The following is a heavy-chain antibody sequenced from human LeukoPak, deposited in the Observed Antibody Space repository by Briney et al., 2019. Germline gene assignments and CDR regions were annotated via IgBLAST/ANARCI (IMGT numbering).Heavy chain of an antibody. CDR2: IIPIFGTA. J-gene: IGHJ5*02. CDR1: GGTFSSYA. Sequence: ASVKVSFKASGGTFSSYAISWVRQAPGQGLEWMGGIIPIFGTANYAQKFQGRVTITTDESTSTAYMELSSLRSEDTAVYYCARGIFGVVIEWFDPWGQGTLVTVSS. CDR3: ARGIFGVVIEWFDP. D-gene: IGHD3-3*01. V-gene: IGHV1-69*05.